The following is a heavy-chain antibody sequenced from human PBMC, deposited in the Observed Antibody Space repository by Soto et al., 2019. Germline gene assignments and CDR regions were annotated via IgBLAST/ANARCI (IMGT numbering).Heavy chain of an antibody. J-gene: IGHJ6*02. CDR2: IKTSAGGGAT. Sequence: EVQLVESAGGLVKPGGSLRLSCVASGFSFNEAWMNWVRQAPGEGLEWVGRIKTSAGGGATDYAAPVQGRFTISRDDSKNALYLNMNSLRTEDTASYYCTTGSVEGIWGQGTTVTVSS. V-gene: IGHV3-15*07. CDR3: TTGSVEGI. CDR1: GFSFNEAW. D-gene: IGHD2-15*01.